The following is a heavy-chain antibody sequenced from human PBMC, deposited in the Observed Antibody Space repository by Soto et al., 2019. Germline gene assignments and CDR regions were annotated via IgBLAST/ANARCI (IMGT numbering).Heavy chain of an antibody. V-gene: IGHV4-31*11. CDR3: VRYRFSASWCKFDY. J-gene: IGHJ4*02. D-gene: IGHD3-16*02. Sequence: TLSLTDDVSGVVMSSDAHRWSWIRQHPGKGLEWIAFLSSKMPTYYNPSLKGRVTMSADTSRQQFSLRLPYVTAAGTAVYYCVRYRFSASWCKFDYWGQGTLATVSS. CDR1: GVVMSSDAHR. CDR2: LSSKMPT.